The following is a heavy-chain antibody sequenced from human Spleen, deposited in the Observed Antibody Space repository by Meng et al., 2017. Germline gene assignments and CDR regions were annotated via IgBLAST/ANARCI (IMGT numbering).Heavy chain of an antibody. Sequence: SETLSLTCTVSGGSISSYYWSWIRQPAEKELEWIGRIYSSGSTNYNPSFKSRVTMSVDTSKNQLSLKLRSVTAADTAVYYCVRQGQGYGDYLDSWGQGTLVTVSS. CDR1: GGSISSYY. V-gene: IGHV4-4*07. D-gene: IGHD4-17*01. J-gene: IGHJ4*02. CDR3: VRQGQGYGDYLDS. CDR2: IYSSGST.